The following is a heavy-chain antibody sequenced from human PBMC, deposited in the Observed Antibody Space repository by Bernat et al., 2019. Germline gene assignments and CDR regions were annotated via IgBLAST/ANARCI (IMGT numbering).Heavy chain of an antibody. Sequence: EVQLVESGGGLVQPGGSLKLSCAASEFSFSGSSIHWVRQASGKGLEWIGHIRSKSNNYATSYAASVIGRFTLSRDDSKNTAYLEMNSLKTEDTAVYSCATAGLFGSGYHYWGQGTLVTVSS. V-gene: IGHV3-73*01. J-gene: IGHJ4*02. CDR1: EFSFSGSS. CDR2: IRSKSNNYAT. D-gene: IGHD6-19*01. CDR3: ATAGLFGSGYHY.